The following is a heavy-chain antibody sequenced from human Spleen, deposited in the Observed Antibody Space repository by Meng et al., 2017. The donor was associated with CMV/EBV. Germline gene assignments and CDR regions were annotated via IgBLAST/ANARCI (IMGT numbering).Heavy chain of an antibody. CDR3: AKGPEYYDFWSGIYYYYGMDV. CDR1: GFTFSNYA. D-gene: IGHD3-3*01. CDR2: ISGNDGTT. Sequence: GESLKISCVASGFTFSNYAMCWVRQAPGGGLEWVSAISGNDGTTYYTDSVKGRFTISRDNSKNTLYLQMNSLRAEDTAVYYCAKGPEYYDFWSGIYYYYGMDVWGQGTTVTVSS. J-gene: IGHJ6*02. V-gene: IGHV3-23*01.